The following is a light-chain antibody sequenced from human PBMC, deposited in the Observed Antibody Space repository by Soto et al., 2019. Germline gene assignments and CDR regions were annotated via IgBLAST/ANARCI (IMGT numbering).Light chain of an antibody. CDR1: QSVSSY. V-gene: IGKV3-11*01. CDR3: QQRSNWPLN. Sequence: EIALTQSPATLSLSPGERATLSCRASQSVSSYLAWYQQKPGQPPRLVIYDASNRATGIPARFSGSGSGTDFTLTISSLEPEDFAVYYCQQRSNWPLNFGGGTKVEIK. CDR2: DAS. J-gene: IGKJ4*01.